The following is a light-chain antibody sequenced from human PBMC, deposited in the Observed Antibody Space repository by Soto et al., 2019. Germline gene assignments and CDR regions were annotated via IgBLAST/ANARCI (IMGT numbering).Light chain of an antibody. Sequence: DIQMTQSPPSLSASVGDRVTITCRASQGISNYLAWYQQKPGKVPKLLIYDASTLQSGVPSRFSGSGSGTDFTLTISSLQPEDIATYYCQKHNSAPPWTFGQGTKVEIK. CDR3: QKHNSAPPWT. V-gene: IGKV1-27*01. CDR2: DAS. CDR1: QGISNY. J-gene: IGKJ1*01.